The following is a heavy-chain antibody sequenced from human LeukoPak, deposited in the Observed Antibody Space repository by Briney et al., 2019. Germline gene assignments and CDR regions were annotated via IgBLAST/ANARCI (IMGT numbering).Heavy chain of an antibody. CDR3: AKDPVADYYDSSGPPYYFDY. V-gene: IGHV3-23*01. CDR1: GFTFSSYG. CDR2: ISVSGGST. Sequence: GGSLRLSCAASGFTFSSYGMHWVRQAPGKGLEWVSGISVSGGSTYYADSVKGRFTISRDNSKNTLYLQMNSLRAEDTAVYYCAKDPVADYYDSSGPPYYFDYWGQGTLVTVSS. J-gene: IGHJ4*02. D-gene: IGHD3-22*01.